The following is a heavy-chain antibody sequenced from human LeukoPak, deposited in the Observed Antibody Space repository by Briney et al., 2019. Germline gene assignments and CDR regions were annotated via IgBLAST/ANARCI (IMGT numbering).Heavy chain of an antibody. CDR1: GFTFSDAW. V-gene: IGHV3-15*01. CDR2: IQSISDGGTT. Sequence: PGGSLRLSCAASGFTFSDAWMNWVRQAPGKGLEWVGRIQSISDGGTTDYAAPVIGRFTISRDDSKNTLYLQMNSLKTEDTGVYYCTTDMHWGQGTLVTVSS. CDR3: TTDMH. J-gene: IGHJ4*02.